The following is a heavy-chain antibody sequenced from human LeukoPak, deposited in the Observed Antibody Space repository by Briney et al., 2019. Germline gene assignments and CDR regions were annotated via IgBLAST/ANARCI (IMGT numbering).Heavy chain of an antibody. CDR3: VRIGTYYGGRYYYDY. CDR2: ISSSSSYI. Sequence: PGGSLRLSCAASGFTFSSYSMNWVRQAPGKGLEWVSSISSSSSYIYYADSVKGRFTISRDNVKNSLYLQMNSLTAEDTAVYFCVRIGTYYGGRYYYDYWGLGTLITVSS. D-gene: IGHD3-10*01. CDR1: GFTFSSYS. V-gene: IGHV3-21*01. J-gene: IGHJ4*02.